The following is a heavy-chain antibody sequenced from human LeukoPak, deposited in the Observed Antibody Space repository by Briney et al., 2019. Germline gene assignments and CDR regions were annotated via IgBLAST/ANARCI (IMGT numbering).Heavy chain of an antibody. Sequence: PGRSLRLSCAASGFTFSNYGMHWVRQVPGKGLEWVAAIWVDGIRKYYADSVKGRFTISRDNAKNTLYLQMNSLRAEDTAVYYCARVTPHGGYNYAYYFDYWGQGTLVTVSS. CDR2: IWVDGIRK. CDR1: GFTFSNYG. CDR3: ARVTPHGGYNYAYYFDY. V-gene: IGHV3-33*01. D-gene: IGHD5-18*01. J-gene: IGHJ4*02.